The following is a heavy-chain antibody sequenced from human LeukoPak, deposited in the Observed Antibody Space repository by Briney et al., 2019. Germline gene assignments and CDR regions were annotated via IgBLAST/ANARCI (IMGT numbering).Heavy chain of an antibody. CDR1: GFTFSTYG. V-gene: IGHV3-30*02. CDR3: ARGPSGYHNT. CDR2: IRYDGSIK. J-gene: IGHJ4*02. D-gene: IGHD5-12*01. Sequence: GGSLRLSCTASGFTFSTYGMHWVRQAPGKGLEWVAFIRYDGSIKYYADSVKGRFTISRDNSKNTLYLQMNSLRAEDTAVYYCARGPSGYHNTGGQGTLVTVSS.